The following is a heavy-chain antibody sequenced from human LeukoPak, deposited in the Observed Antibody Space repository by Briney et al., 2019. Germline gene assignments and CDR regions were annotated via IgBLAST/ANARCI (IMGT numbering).Heavy chain of an antibody. CDR2: ISYDGSNK. CDR1: GFTFSSYG. J-gene: IGHJ4*02. D-gene: IGHD3-3*02. CDR3: AKDRGHLYRALDY. V-gene: IGHV3-30*18. Sequence: QPGGSLRLSCAASGFTFSSYGMHWVRQAPGKGLEWVAVISYDGSNKYYADSVKGRFTISRDNSKNTLYLQMNSLRAEDTAVYYCAKDRGHLYRALDYWGQGTLVTVSS.